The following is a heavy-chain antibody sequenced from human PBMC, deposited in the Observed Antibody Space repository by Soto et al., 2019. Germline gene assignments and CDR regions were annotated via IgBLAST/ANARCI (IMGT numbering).Heavy chain of an antibody. V-gene: IGHV3-23*01. CDR2: ISGSGGST. CDR1: GFTFSSYA. D-gene: IGHD3-22*01. J-gene: IGHJ4*02. CDR3: EKATRNCYDSSEYFDY. Sequence: GGSLRLSCAASGFTFSSYAMSWVRQAPGKGLEWVSAISGSGGSTYYADSVKGRFTISRDNSKNTLYLQMNSLRAEDTAVYYCEKATRNCYDSSEYFDYWGQGTLVTVSS.